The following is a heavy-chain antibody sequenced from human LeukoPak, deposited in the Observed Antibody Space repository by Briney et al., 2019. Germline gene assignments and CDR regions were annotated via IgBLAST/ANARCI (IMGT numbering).Heavy chain of an antibody. V-gene: IGHV3-9*01. CDR1: GFTFDDYA. J-gene: IGHJ6*02. CDR3: AKDMSHYYHGMDV. Sequence: PGRSLRLSCAASGFTFDDYAMHWVRQAPGKGLEWVSGISWNSGSIGYADSVKGRFTISRDNAKNSLYLQMNSLRAEDTALYYCAKDMSHYYHGMDVWGQGTTVTVSS. CDR2: ISWNSGSI.